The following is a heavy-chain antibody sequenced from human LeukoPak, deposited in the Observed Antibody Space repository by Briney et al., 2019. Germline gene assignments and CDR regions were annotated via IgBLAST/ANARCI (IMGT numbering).Heavy chain of an antibody. D-gene: IGHD1-7*01. J-gene: IGHJ4*02. Sequence: GGSLRLSCAASGFTFSAYGMDWVRQAPGKGLDWVAFISDHEINKYYADSVKGRFAISRDNSKNTLYLQMNSLRAEDTAVYYCARGNWNYPFDYWGQGTLVTVSS. CDR1: GFTFSAYG. V-gene: IGHV3-30*03. CDR2: ISDHEINK. CDR3: ARGNWNYPFDY.